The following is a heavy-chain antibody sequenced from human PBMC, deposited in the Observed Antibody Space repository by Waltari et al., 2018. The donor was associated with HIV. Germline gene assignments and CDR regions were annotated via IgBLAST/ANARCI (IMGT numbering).Heavy chain of an antibody. Sequence: EVQLVESGGGLVKPGGSLGLSWAASGFTCNNAWITWVRQAPGKGLEWVGRIKSKTDGGTTDDAAPVKGRFTISRDDSKNTLYLQMNSLNTEDTAVYYCTTALLDYWGQGTLVTVSS. J-gene: IGHJ4*02. V-gene: IGHV3-15*01. CDR3: TTALLDY. CDR2: IKSKTDGGTT. CDR1: GFTCNNAW.